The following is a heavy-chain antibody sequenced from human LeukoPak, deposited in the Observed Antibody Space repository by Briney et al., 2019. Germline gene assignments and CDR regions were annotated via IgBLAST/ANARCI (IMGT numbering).Heavy chain of an antibody. CDR3: ARGPHKFDY. Sequence: PSETLSLTCTVSGGSISSYYWSWIRQPPGKGLEWIGYISYSGSTNYNPSLKSRVTVSVDTSKHQFSLKLSAVTAADTAVYYCARGPHKFDYWGQGSLVTVSS. J-gene: IGHJ4*02. CDR2: ISYSGST. V-gene: IGHV4-59*01. CDR1: GGSISSYY.